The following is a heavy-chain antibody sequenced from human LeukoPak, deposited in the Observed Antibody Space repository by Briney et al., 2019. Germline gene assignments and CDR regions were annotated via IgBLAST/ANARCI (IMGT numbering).Heavy chain of an antibody. CDR1: GGSISSYY. D-gene: IGHD6-19*01. V-gene: IGHV4-34*01. CDR2: INHSGST. CDR3: ARGVIIAVAYYFDY. Sequence: PSETLSLTCTVSGGSISSYYWSWIRQPPGKGLEWIGEINHSGSTNYNPSLESRVTISVDTSKNQFSLKLSSVTAADTAVYYCARGVIIAVAYYFDYWGQGTLVTVSS. J-gene: IGHJ4*02.